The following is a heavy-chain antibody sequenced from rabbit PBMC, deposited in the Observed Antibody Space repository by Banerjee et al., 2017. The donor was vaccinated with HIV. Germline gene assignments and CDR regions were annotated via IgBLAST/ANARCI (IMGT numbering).Heavy chain of an antibody. J-gene: IGHJ4*01. D-gene: IGHD8-1*01. CDR1: GLDFSSYS. V-gene: IGHV1S43*01. CDR3: ARNAGSSYYNL. Sequence: QEQLVESGGGLVQPGGSLKLSCKASGLDFSSYSMSWVRQAPGKGLELIACIYTSSGSTWYASWVNGRFTISRSTSLNTVDLKMTSLTAADTATYFCARNAGSSYYNLWGPGTLVTVS. CDR2: IYTSSGST.